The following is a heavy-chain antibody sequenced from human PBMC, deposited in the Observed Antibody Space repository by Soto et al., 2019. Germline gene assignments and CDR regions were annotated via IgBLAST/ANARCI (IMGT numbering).Heavy chain of an antibody. CDR2: INAGNGNT. CDR1: GYTFTSYA. Sequence: QVQLVQSGAEVKKPGASVKGSCKASGYTFTSYAMHWVRQAPGQRLEWMGWINAGNGNTKYSQKFQGRVTITRDTSASTDYMELNSLRSEDTAVYYCARVPSVEGADGWNWFDPWGQGTLVTVSS. V-gene: IGHV1-3*01. D-gene: IGHD1-26*01. J-gene: IGHJ5*02. CDR3: ARVPSVEGADGWNWFDP.